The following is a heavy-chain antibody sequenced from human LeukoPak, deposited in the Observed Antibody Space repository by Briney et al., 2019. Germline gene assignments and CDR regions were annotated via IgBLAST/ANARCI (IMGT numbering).Heavy chain of an antibody. CDR2: INPSGGST. Sequence: ASVKVSCKASGYTFTSYYMHWVRQAPGQGLEWMGIINPSGGSTSYAQKFQGRVTMTRDMSTSTVYMELSSLRSEDTAVYHCARDQRDYYYDSSGSHFDYWGQGTLVTVSS. D-gene: IGHD3-22*01. J-gene: IGHJ4*02. CDR1: GYTFTSYY. CDR3: ARDQRDYYYDSSGSHFDY. V-gene: IGHV1-46*01.